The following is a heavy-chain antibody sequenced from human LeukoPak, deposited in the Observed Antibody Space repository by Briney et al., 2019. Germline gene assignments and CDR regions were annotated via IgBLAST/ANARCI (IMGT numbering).Heavy chain of an antibody. D-gene: IGHD1-26*01. CDR2: IYYSGST. CDR3: ARGWDYHAFDI. J-gene: IGHJ3*02. Sequence: NPSETLSLTCTVSGGSISSYYWSWIRQPPGKGLEWIGYIYYSGSTNYNPSLKSRVTISVDTSKNQFSLKLSSVTAADTAVYYCARGWDYHAFDIWGRGTMVTVSS. CDR1: GGSISSYY. V-gene: IGHV4-59*01.